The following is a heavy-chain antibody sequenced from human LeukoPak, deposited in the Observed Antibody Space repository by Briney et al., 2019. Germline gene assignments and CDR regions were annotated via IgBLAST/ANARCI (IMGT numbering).Heavy chain of an antibody. CDR1: GYSFTTYW. CDR3: ARRGDCGGGSCYSFDY. J-gene: IGHJ4*02. CDR2: IYPGDSDS. V-gene: IGHV5-51*01. D-gene: IGHD2-15*01. Sequence: GESLQISCKGSGYSFTTYWIGWVRQMPGKGLEWMGIIYPGDSDSRYSPSFQGQVTISADKSINTAYLQWSSLKASDTAMYYCARRGDCGGGSCYSFDYWGQGTLVTVSS.